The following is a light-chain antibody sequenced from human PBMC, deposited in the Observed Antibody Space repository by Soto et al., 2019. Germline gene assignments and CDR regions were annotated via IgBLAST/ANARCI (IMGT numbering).Light chain of an antibody. Sequence: ENVLTHSPGTLSLSPGERATLSCRASQSVRSSSLAWYQQKRGQPPRLLIYGASSRATGIPDRFSGSGSGTDFTLTISRLEPEDFVMYYCQQYGSSPQKFGQGTKVDIK. CDR1: QSVRSSS. V-gene: IGKV3-20*01. CDR3: QQYGSSPQK. J-gene: IGKJ1*01. CDR2: GAS.